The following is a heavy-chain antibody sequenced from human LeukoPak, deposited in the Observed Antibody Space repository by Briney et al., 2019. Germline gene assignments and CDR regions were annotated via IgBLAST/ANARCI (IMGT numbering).Heavy chain of an antibody. D-gene: IGHD2-2*02. CDR2: ISWNRGSI. Sequence: TGGSLRLSCVASGFTFDDYAMHWVRQTPGKGLEWVAGISWNRGSIDYADSVKGRFTISRDNAKNSLYLQMNSLRPEDTALYYCAKDGIYCSSTSCYRRWGAVGWFDPWGQGTLVTVSS. J-gene: IGHJ5*02. CDR3: AKDGIYCSSTSCYRRWGAVGWFDP. V-gene: IGHV3-9*01. CDR1: GFTFDDYA.